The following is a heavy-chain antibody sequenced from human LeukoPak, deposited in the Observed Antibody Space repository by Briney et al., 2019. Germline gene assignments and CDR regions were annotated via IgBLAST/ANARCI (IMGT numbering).Heavy chain of an antibody. CDR3: ARDPHIYCGGDCYSDY. Sequence: GGSLRLSCAASGFTFDDYAMHWVRQAPGKGLEWVSTINWSGGSTRYADSVKGRFTISRDNAKNSLYLQMNSLRAEDTALYYCARDPHIYCGGDCYSDYWGQGTLVTVSS. J-gene: IGHJ4*02. D-gene: IGHD2-21*02. V-gene: IGHV3-20*04. CDR2: INWSGGST. CDR1: GFTFDDYA.